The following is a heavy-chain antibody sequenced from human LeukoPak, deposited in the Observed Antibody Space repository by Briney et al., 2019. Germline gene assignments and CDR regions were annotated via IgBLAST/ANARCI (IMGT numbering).Heavy chain of an antibody. CDR1: GFTFDDYA. CDR2: ISWNSGFI. V-gene: IGHV3-9*03. D-gene: IGHD5-18*01. J-gene: IGHJ4*02. Sequence: AGGSLRLSCATSGFTFDDYAMHWVRQAPGKGLEWVSTISWNSGFINYADSVRGRFTISRDNAKNSLYLQMNSLRPEDMALYYCARDVDSYGRTYYFDYWGQGTLVTVSS. CDR3: ARDVDSYGRTYYFDY.